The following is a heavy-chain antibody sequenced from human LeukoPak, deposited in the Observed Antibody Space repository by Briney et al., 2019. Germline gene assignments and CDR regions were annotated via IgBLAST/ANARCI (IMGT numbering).Heavy chain of an antibody. V-gene: IGHV3-30*01. CDR1: GFTFSSYA. CDR2: ISHGGSNK. Sequence: PGRSLRLSCAASGFTFSSYAMHWVRQAPGKGLEWVAVISHGGSNKYYADSVKGRFTISRDNSKNTLYLQMNSLRAEDTAVYYCARESENTTMIVVGSWFDPWGQGTLVTVSS. CDR3: ARESENTTMIVVGSWFDP. J-gene: IGHJ5*02. D-gene: IGHD3-22*01.